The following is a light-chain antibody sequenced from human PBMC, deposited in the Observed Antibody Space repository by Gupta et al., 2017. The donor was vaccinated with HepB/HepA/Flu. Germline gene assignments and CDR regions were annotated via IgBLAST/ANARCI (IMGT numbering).Light chain of an antibody. J-gene: IGLJ2*01. CDR1: SSNIGAGYE. CDR3: QSYDNSLSGVI. V-gene: IGLV1-40*01. CDR2: NHN. Sequence: QSVLMQPPSVSGAPGQRVTISCTGSSSNIGAGYELHWYQQLPGAAPKLVIVNHNNRPSGVPDRFSASTSGTSASLAITGLQAEDEADYFCQSYDNSLSGVIFGGGTKLTVL.